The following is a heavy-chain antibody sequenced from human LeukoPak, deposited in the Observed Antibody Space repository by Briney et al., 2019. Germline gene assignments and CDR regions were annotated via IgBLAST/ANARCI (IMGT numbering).Heavy chain of an antibody. CDR3: ASSPRSAREAAAYY. V-gene: IGHV5-51*01. CDR1: GYSFTSYW. CDR2: IYPGDSDT. D-gene: IGHD6-13*01. Sequence: GESLKISCKGSGYSFTSYWIGWVRQMPGKGLEWMGIIYPGDSDTRYSPSFQGQVTISADKSISTAYLQWSSLKASDTAMYYCASSPRSAREAAAYYWGQEPWSPSPQ. J-gene: IGHJ4*01.